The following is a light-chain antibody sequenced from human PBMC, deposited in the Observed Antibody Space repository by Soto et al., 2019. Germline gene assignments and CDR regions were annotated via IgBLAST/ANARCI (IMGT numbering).Light chain of an antibody. J-gene: IGLJ2*01. CDR1: SSDVGGYNY. CDR3: SSYTSSTTLVV. Sequence: QSALTQPASVSGSPGQSITISCTGTSSDVGGYNYVSWYQPHPGKAPKLMIYEVSNRPSGVSNRFSGSKSGNTASLTISGLQAEDEADYYCSSYTSSTTLVVFGGGTKLTVL. V-gene: IGLV2-14*01. CDR2: EVS.